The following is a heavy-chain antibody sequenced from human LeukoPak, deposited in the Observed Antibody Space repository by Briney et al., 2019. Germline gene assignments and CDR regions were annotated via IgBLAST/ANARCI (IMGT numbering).Heavy chain of an antibody. Sequence: GGSLRLSCAASGFTFSSYGMHWVRQAPGKGLEWVSYISSSSSTIYYADSVKGRFTISRDNAKNSLYLQMNSLRAEDTAVYYCARAYPRITGTPFGYWGQGTLVTVSS. V-gene: IGHV3-48*01. D-gene: IGHD1-20*01. CDR3: ARAYPRITGTPFGY. CDR2: ISSSSSTI. CDR1: GFTFSSYG. J-gene: IGHJ4*02.